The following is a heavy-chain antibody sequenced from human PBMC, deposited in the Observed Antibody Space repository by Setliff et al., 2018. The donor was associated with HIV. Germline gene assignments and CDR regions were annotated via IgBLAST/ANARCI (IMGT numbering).Heavy chain of an antibody. CDR3: ARQGTYTHYMDV. D-gene: IGHD3-16*01. V-gene: IGHV4-59*08. Sequence: SETLSLTCTVSGGSMSGYYWSWIRQSPGKELEWIGYVYSSGSTNYSPSLKSRVAISVDTSKNQFSLKLSSVIAADTAVYYCARQGTYTHYMDVWGKGTTVTVSS. J-gene: IGHJ6*03. CDR2: VYSSGST. CDR1: GGSMSGYY.